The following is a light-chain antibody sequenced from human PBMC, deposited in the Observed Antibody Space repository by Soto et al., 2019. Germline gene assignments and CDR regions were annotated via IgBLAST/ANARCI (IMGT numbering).Light chain of an antibody. CDR2: DAS. Sequence: EIVLTQSPATLSLSPGERATLSCRASQSLSSYLAWYQQKPGQAPRLLIYDASNRATGIPARFSGSGSGTDFTPTISSLEPEDFAVYYCKQRSNWLTFGGGTKVEIK. CDR1: QSLSSY. V-gene: IGKV3-11*01. CDR3: KQRSNWLT. J-gene: IGKJ4*01.